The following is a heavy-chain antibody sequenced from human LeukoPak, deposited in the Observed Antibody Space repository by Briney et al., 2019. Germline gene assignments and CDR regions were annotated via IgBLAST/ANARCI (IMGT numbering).Heavy chain of an antibody. CDR1: GFTFSSYA. CDR2: ISSSGGST. Sequence: GGSLRLSCAASGFTFSSYAMSWVRQAPGKGLEWVSGISSSGGSTVYADSVKGRFTISRDNFRNTVFLQMNSLRAEDTAVYYCASLYSGTQQWDYWGQGTLVTVSS. V-gene: IGHV3-23*01. J-gene: IGHJ4*02. CDR3: ASLYSGTQQWDY. D-gene: IGHD1-26*01.